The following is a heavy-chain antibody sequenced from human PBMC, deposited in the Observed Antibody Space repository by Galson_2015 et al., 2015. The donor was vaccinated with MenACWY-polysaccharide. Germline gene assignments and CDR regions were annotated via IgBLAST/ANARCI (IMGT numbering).Heavy chain of an antibody. CDR3: VRDRWTLEA. CDR2: IKSDGSVK. CDR1: GFTFITHY. D-gene: IGHD4-23*01. J-gene: IGHJ5*02. V-gene: IGHV3-74*01. Sequence: SLRLSCAVSGFTFITHYMHWVRQDLGKGLLWVSHIKSDGSVKIYADSVKGRFTISRDNAKNTLYLQMNNLRAEDTAVYYCVRDRWTLEAWGQGTLVTVSS.